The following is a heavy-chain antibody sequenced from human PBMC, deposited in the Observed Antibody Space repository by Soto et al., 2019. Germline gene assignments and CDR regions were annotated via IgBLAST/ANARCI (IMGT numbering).Heavy chain of an antibody. CDR1: GGSISSSSYY. J-gene: IGHJ4*02. Sequence: QLQLQESGPGLVKPSETLSLTCTVSGGSISSSSYYWGWIRQPPGKGLEWIGSIYYSGSTYYNPSLKSRVTISVHTSKNQFSLTLSSVTAADTAVYYCARLDGDYEYYFDYWGQGTLVTVSS. CDR3: ARLDGDYEYYFDY. V-gene: IGHV4-39*01. CDR2: IYYSGST. D-gene: IGHD4-17*01.